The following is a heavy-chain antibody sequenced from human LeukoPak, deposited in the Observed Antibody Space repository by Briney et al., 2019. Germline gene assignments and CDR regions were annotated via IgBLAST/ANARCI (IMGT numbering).Heavy chain of an antibody. CDR1: GFTFGDHS. CDR3: VRHDGMVLPV. J-gene: IGHJ4*02. V-gene: IGHV3-49*04. D-gene: IGHD3-3*01. Sequence: GRSLRLSCTGSGFTFGDHSMSWVRQAPGKGLEWVGFITSKPYGETSHYAASVSGRFSFSRDDSKSIAYLQMNSLKTEDTAVYYCVRHDGMVLPVWGQGTLVTASS. CDR2: ITSKPYGETS.